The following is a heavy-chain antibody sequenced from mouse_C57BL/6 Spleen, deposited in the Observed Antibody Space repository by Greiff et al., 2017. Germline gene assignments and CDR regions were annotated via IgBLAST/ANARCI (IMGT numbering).Heavy chain of an antibody. Sequence: DVKLVESGGGLVKPGGSLKLSCAASGFTFSSYTMSWVRQTPEKRLEWVATISGCGGNTYYHDNVKGRFTISRDNAKNTLYLQMSSLRSEDTALYYCAREGTTIVATYWYFDVWGTGTTVTVSS. D-gene: IGHD1-1*01. CDR1: GFTFSSYT. CDR3: AREGTTIVATYWYFDV. CDR2: ISGCGGNT. J-gene: IGHJ1*03. V-gene: IGHV5-9*01.